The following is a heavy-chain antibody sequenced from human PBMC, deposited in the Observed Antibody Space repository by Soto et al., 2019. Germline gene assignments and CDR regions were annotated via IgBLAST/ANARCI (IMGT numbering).Heavy chain of an antibody. CDR2: ISSSSSTI. J-gene: IGHJ4*02. D-gene: IGHD3-22*01. Sequence: EVQLVESGGGLVQPGGSLRLSCAASGFTFSSYSMNWVRQAPGKGLEWVSYISSSSSTIYYAGSVKGRFTISRDNAKNSLYLQMNSLRAEDTAVYYCARDSDDSSGYYLLGVYYFDYWGQGTLVTVSS. V-gene: IGHV3-48*01. CDR3: ARDSDDSSGYYLLGVYYFDY. CDR1: GFTFSSYS.